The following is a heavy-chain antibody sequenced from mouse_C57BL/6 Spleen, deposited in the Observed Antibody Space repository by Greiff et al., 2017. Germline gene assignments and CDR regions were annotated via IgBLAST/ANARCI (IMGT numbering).Heavy chain of an antibody. CDR3: ARRGGTDAMDY. CDR1: GYTFTSYW. V-gene: IGHV1-69*01. CDR2: IDPSDSYT. Sequence: QVQLKQPGAGLVMPGASVKLSCTASGYTFTSYWMHWVTQRPGQGLEWIGDIDPSDSYTNYTQTFKGKSTLTVDQSSSTAYMQLSSLTSEDSAVYYCARRGGTDAMDYWGQGTSVTVSS. D-gene: IGHD4-1*01. J-gene: IGHJ4*01.